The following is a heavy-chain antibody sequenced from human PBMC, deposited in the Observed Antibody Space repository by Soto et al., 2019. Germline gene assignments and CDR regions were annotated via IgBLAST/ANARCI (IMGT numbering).Heavy chain of an antibody. J-gene: IGHJ6*02. CDR3: ARHSRGNYYGSGSYFYGMDV. D-gene: IGHD3-10*01. Sequence: GESLKISCKGSGYSFTSYWIGWVRQMPGKGLEWMGIIYPGDSDTRYSPSFQGQVTIPADKSISTAYLQWSSLKASDTAMYYCARHSRGNYYGSGSYFYGMDVWGQGTTVTVSS. V-gene: IGHV5-51*01. CDR1: GYSFTSYW. CDR2: IYPGDSDT.